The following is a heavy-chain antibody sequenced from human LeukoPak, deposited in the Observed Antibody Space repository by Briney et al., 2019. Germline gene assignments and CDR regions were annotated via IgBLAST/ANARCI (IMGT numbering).Heavy chain of an antibody. Sequence: GASVKVSCKASGYTFTSYDINWARQATGQGLEWMGWMNPNSGNTGYAQKFQGRVTITRNTSISTAYMELSSLRSEDTAVYYCARGTGGQSLGYSYGYCFDYWGQGTLVTVSS. D-gene: IGHD5-18*01. J-gene: IGHJ4*02. CDR3: ARGTGGQSLGYSYGYCFDY. V-gene: IGHV1-8*03. CDR2: MNPNSGNT. CDR1: GYTFTSYD.